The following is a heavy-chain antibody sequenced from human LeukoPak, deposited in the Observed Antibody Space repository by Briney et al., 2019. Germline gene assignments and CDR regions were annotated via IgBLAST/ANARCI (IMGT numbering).Heavy chain of an antibody. D-gene: IGHD6-6*01. Sequence: GGSLRLSCAAAGFTFSDYWMSWVRQVPGKGLEWVATIKQDGSEKYYVDSVKGRFTISRDNAKNSLYLQMNSLRAEDTAVYYCARSLHSSSSAFDIWGQGTMVTVSS. CDR1: GFTFSDYW. V-gene: IGHV3-7*03. J-gene: IGHJ3*02. CDR2: IKQDGSEK. CDR3: ARSLHSSSSAFDI.